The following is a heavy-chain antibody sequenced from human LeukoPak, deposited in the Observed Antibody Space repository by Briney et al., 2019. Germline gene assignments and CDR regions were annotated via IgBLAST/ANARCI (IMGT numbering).Heavy chain of an antibody. CDR1: EYIFTTYY. J-gene: IGHJ6*03. CDR3: ARVLCSSTSCYKLGYYYYYMDV. Sequence: ASVKVSCKASEYIFTTYYMHWVRQAPGQGLEWMGWMHPNSGATNYAQKIQGRVTMTRDTSISTAYMELSSLRSEDTAVYYCARVLCSSTSCYKLGYYYYYMDVWGKGTTVTVSS. D-gene: IGHD2-2*02. V-gene: IGHV1-2*02. CDR2: MHPNSGAT.